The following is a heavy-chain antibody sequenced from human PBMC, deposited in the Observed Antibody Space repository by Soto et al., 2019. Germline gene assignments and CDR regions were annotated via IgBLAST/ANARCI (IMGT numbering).Heavy chain of an antibody. J-gene: IGHJ5*02. CDR1: GFTFSTFS. CDR2: ISSSSSFI. Sequence: EVQLAESGGGLVKPGGSLRLSCAASGFTFSTFSMNWVRQAPGKGLEWVSSISSSSSFIFYADSVRGRYTISRDNAKNSLTLQMDSLRAEDTAVYYCARDRGFDPWGQGTLVTVSS. V-gene: IGHV3-21*01. CDR3: ARDRGFDP.